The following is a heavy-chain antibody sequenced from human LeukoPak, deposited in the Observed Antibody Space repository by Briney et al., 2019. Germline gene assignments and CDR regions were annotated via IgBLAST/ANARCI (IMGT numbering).Heavy chain of an antibody. J-gene: IGHJ4*02. Sequence: GGSPSLSCAASGFTFSSYAMSWVRQAPGKGLEWVSAISGSGGSTYYADSVKGRFTISRDNSKNTLYLQMNSLRAEDAAVYYCATPVETEGDYWGQGTLVTVSS. CDR3: ATPVETEGDY. V-gene: IGHV3-23*01. CDR1: GFTFSSYA. CDR2: ISGSGGST.